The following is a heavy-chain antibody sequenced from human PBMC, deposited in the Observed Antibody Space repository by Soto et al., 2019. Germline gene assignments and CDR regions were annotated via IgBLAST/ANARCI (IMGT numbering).Heavy chain of an antibody. CDR1: GFTFSSYG. Sequence: QVQLVESGGGVVQPGRSLRLSCAASGFTFSSYGMHWVRQAPGKGLEWVAVIWYDGSNKYYADSVKGRFTISRDNSKNTLYLQMNSLRAEDTAVYYCAREGYCSGGSCYPFDYWGQGALVTVFS. CDR3: AREGYCSGGSCYPFDY. V-gene: IGHV3-33*01. CDR2: IWYDGSNK. D-gene: IGHD2-15*01. J-gene: IGHJ4*02.